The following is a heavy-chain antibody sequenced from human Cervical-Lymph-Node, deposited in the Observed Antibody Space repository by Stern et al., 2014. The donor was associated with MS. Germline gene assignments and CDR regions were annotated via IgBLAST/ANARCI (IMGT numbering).Heavy chain of an antibody. CDR1: GYTFTSYG. Sequence: VQLGESGAEVKKPGASVRVSCKASGYTFTSYGISWVRQAPGQGLEWMGWISAYNGNTRYAPKLQGRGTMTTATSKSTASRELRSLRSDDTAVYYCARGAPYGDYRSYFFDYRGPGTLVTLSS. CDR3: ARGAPYGDYRSYFFDY. V-gene: IGHV1-18*01. CDR2: ISAYNGNT. D-gene: IGHD4-17*01. J-gene: IGHJ4*02.